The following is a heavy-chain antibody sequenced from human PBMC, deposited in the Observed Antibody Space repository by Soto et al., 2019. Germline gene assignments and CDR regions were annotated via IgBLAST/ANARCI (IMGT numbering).Heavy chain of an antibody. J-gene: IGHJ6*02. CDR2: IWYDGTNK. Sequence: QVQLVESGGGVVQRGRSLRLSCAASGFTFSSYGMHWVRQAPDKGLEWVAVIWYDGTNKYYTDSVKGRFTISRDNSKNTLYLQMNSLRAEDTAVYYCAIDRGAVAGTRYYYGMDVWGQGTTVTVSS. D-gene: IGHD6-13*01. CDR3: AIDRGAVAGTRYYYGMDV. V-gene: IGHV3-33*01. CDR1: GFTFSSYG.